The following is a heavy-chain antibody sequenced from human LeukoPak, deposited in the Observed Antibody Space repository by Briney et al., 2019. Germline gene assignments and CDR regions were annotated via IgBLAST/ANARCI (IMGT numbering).Heavy chain of an antibody. CDR1: GGSFSGYY. CDR2: INHSGST. J-gene: IGHJ6*03. D-gene: IGHD3-22*01. V-gene: IGHV4-34*01. CDR3: ARTMTRRRNRGYYYYMDV. Sequence: SETLSLTCAVYGGSFSGYYWSWIRQPPGKGLEWIGEINHSGSTNYNPSLKSRVTISVDTSKNQFSLKLSSVTAADTAVYYCARTMTRRRNRGYYYYMDVWGKGTTVTFSS.